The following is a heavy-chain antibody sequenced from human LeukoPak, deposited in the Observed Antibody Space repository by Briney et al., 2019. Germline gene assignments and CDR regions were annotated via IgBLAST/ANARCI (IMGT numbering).Heavy chain of an antibody. CDR3: GREAVAGLIDP. Sequence: GGSLTLSCAASGFTFSSYWMHWVRQAPGKGLVWVSLINSDGSSTSYADSVKGRFTISRDNAKNTLYLQMNSLRVEDTAVYYCGREAVAGLIDPWGQGTLVTVSS. J-gene: IGHJ5*02. CDR1: GFTFSSYW. V-gene: IGHV3-74*01. CDR2: INSDGSST. D-gene: IGHD6-19*01.